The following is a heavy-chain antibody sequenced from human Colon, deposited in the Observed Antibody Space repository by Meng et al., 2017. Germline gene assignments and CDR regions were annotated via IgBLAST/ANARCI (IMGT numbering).Heavy chain of an antibody. J-gene: IGHJ5*02. CDR3: ARDRKHYGERGWFDP. Sequence: GPPQESGPGPVQPSQTLSLTCTFSGGSISSGDYYWSWIRQPPGKGLEWIGYIYYSGSTYSNASLKSRVTISIDRSKNQFSLKLSSVTAADTAVYYCARDRKHYGERGWFDPWGQGTLVTVSS. V-gene: IGHV4-30-4*01. D-gene: IGHD4-17*01. CDR2: IYYSGST. CDR1: GGSISSGDYY.